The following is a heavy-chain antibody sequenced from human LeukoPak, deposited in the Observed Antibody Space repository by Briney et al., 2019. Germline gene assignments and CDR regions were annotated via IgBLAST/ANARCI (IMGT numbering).Heavy chain of an antibody. CDR2: ISGSGGST. Sequence: GGSLRLSCAASGFTFSSYAMSWVRQAPGKGLEWVSAISGSGGSTYYADSVKGRFTISRDNSKNTLYLQMNSLRAEDTAVYYCAKGLQYSSGWYGDYWGQGTLVTVSS. J-gene: IGHJ4*02. D-gene: IGHD6-19*01. CDR3: AKGLQYSSGWYGDY. CDR1: GFTFSSYA. V-gene: IGHV3-23*01.